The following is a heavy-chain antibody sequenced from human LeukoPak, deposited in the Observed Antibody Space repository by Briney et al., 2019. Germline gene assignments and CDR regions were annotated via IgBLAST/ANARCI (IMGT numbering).Heavy chain of an antibody. CDR3: ATPAGYYDSSGYRDDAFDI. CDR1: GYTLTELS. Sequence: ASVKVSCKVSGYTLTELSMHWVRQAPGKGLEWMGGFDPEDGETIYAQKFQGRVTMTEDTSTDTAYMELSSLRSEDTAVYYCATPAGYYDSSGYRDDAFDIWGQGTMVTVSS. CDR2: FDPEDGET. D-gene: IGHD3-22*01. J-gene: IGHJ3*02. V-gene: IGHV1-24*01.